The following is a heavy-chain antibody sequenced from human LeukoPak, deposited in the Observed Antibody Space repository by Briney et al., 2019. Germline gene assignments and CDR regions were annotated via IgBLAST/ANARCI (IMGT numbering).Heavy chain of an antibody. CDR1: DFSFTSYG. CDR3: ARVDPGYDILTGYYAPGDY. V-gene: IGHV1-18*01. CDR2: ISAYNGST. Sequence: ASVKVSCKASDFSFTSYGMSWVRQAPGQGLEWMGWISAYNGSTKYAQKLQGRVTMTTDTSTSTVYMELSSLRSEDTAVYYCARVDPGYDILTGYYAPGDYWGQGTLVTVSS. D-gene: IGHD3-9*01. J-gene: IGHJ4*02.